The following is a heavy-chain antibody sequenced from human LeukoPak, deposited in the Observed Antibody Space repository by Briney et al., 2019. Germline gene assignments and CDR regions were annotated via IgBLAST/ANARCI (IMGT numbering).Heavy chain of an antibody. Sequence: SETLSLTCIVSGGSISSGTYYWSWIRQPPGKGLEWIGSIYYSGSTYYNPSLKSRVTISVDTSKNQFSLKLSSVTAADTAVYYCARKVVRGVICWFDAWGQGTLVTVSS. V-gene: IGHV4-39*01. J-gene: IGHJ5*02. CDR3: ARKVVRGVICWFDA. CDR1: GGSISSGTYY. D-gene: IGHD3-10*01. CDR2: IYYSGST.